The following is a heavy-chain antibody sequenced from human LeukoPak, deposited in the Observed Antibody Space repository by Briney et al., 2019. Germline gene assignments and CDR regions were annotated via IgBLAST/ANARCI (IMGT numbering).Heavy chain of an antibody. Sequence: GGSLRLSCVGSGFTFSNYLMNWVRQAPGKGLEWVSFISSTGGTTYYADSVKGRFTISRDNSKNTLYLQMNSLRAEDTAVYYCAKVTALRSEYPPWGRFLEWPLDYWGQGTLVTVSS. D-gene: IGHD3-3*01. CDR3: AKVTALRSEYPPWGRFLEWPLDY. CDR1: GFTFSNYL. CDR2: ISSTGGTT. J-gene: IGHJ4*02. V-gene: IGHV3-23*01.